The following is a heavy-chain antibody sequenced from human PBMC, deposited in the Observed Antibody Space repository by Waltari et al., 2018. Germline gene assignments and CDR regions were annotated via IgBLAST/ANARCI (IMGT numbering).Heavy chain of an antibody. V-gene: IGHV1-2*02. Sequence: QVQLVQSGAEVKKPGASVKVSCKASGYTFTGYYMHWVRQAPGQGLEWMGWINPNSGGTNYAQKFQGRVTMTRETSNSTAYMELSRLRSDDTAVYYCARDIVVVPAATGFDPWGQGTLVTVSS. CDR1: GYTFTGYY. D-gene: IGHD2-2*01. CDR2: INPNSGGT. J-gene: IGHJ5*02. CDR3: ARDIVVVPAATGFDP.